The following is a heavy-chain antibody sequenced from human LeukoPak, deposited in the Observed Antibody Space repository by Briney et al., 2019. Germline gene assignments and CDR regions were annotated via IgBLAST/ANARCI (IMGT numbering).Heavy chain of an antibody. CDR3: ARDPQYGSKFEGNWFDP. D-gene: IGHD4-11*01. CDR1: GDSVSSNSAA. J-gene: IGHJ5*02. CDR2: TYYRSKWYN. V-gene: IGHV6-1*01. Sequence: SQTLSLTCAISGDSVSSNSAAWNWIRQSPSRGLEWLGRTYYRSKWYNDYAVSVKSRITINPDTSKNQFSLQLNSVTPEDTAVYYCARDPQYGSKFEGNWFDPWGQGTLVTVSS.